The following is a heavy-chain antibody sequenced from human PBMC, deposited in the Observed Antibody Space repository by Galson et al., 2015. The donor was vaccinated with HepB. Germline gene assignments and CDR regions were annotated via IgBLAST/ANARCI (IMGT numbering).Heavy chain of an antibody. V-gene: IGHV3-21*01. D-gene: IGHD3-10*01. CDR2: ISSSSSYI. CDR1: GFTFSSYS. J-gene: IGHJ6*02. Sequence: SLRLSCAASGFTFSSYSMNWVRQAPGKGLEWVSSISSSSSYIYYADSVKGRFTISRDNAKNSLYLQMNSLRAEDTAVYYCARDSYGSGLDYYYYYGMDVWGQGTTVTVSS. CDR3: ARDSYGSGLDYYYYYGMDV.